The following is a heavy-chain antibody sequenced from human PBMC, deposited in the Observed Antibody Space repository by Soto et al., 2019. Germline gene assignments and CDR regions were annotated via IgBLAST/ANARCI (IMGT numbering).Heavy chain of an antibody. CDR2: ISSSGSTI. Sequence: EVQLVESGGGLVQPGGSLRLSCAASGFTFSSYEMNWVRQAPGKGLEWVSYISSSGSTIYYADSVKGRFTISRDNAKNSLYLQMNSLRAEDTAVYYCARGGYCSGGSCYSYYGMDVWGQGTTVTVSS. V-gene: IGHV3-48*03. CDR3: ARGGYCSGGSCYSYYGMDV. CDR1: GFTFSSYE. D-gene: IGHD2-15*01. J-gene: IGHJ6*02.